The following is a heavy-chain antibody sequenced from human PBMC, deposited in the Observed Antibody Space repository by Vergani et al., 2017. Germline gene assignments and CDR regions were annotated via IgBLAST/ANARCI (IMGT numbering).Heavy chain of an antibody. CDR3: ARGVLDSKYRHNWFGP. CDR2: MNPKSGNT. Sequence: QEQLVQSGAEVRKPGASVKVSCKASGYNFTSLDINGVRLATGQGLEGMGWMNPKSGNTAYAAKFQGRITMTRDSSTDSAYMEMKSLRSEDTAIYFCARGVLDSKYRHNWFGPWGQGSVVTVSS. J-gene: IGHJ5*02. CDR1: GYNFTSLD. D-gene: IGHD3/OR15-3a*01. V-gene: IGHV1-8*01.